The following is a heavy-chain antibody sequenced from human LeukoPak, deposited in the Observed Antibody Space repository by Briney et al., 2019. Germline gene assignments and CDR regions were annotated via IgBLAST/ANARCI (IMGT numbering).Heavy chain of an antibody. CDR3: ARGQSIVVVPAATRDRGRPDY. Sequence: GGSLRLSCAASGFTFSDYYMRWIRQAPGKGLEWVSYISSSGSTIYYADSVKGRFTISRDNAKNSLYLQMNSLRAEDTAVYYCARGQSIVVVPAATRDRGRPDYWGQGTLVTVSS. D-gene: IGHD2-2*01. CDR1: GFTFSDYY. V-gene: IGHV3-11*01. CDR2: ISSSGSTI. J-gene: IGHJ4*02.